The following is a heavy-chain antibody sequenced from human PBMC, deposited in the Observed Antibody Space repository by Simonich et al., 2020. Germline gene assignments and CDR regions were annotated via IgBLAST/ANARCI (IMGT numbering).Heavy chain of an antibody. J-gene: IGHJ4*02. V-gene: IGHV3-53*01. CDR1: GFTVSSNY. D-gene: IGHD1-1*01. Sequence: EVQLVESGGGLIQPGGSLRLSCAASGFTVSSNYMGWVRQAPGMGLEWVSVINSGGSTYYADSGKGRFTISRDNSKNTLYLQINSLRAEDTAVYYCARWTATGYYFDYWGQGTLVTVSS. CDR3: ARWTATGYYFDY. CDR2: INSGGST.